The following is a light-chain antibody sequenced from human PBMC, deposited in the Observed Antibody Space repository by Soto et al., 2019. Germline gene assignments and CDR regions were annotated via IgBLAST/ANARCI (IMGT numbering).Light chain of an antibody. J-gene: IGLJ1*01. CDR2: EVS. V-gene: IGLV2-14*01. Sequence: QSALTQPASVSGSPGQSITISCTGTSSDVVGYNYVSWYQQHPGKAPKLMIYEVSNRPSGVSNRFSGSKSGNTASLTISGLQAEDEADYYCSSYTSSSTPRYVFGTGTKVTVL. CDR1: SSDVVGYNY. CDR3: SSYTSSSTPRYV.